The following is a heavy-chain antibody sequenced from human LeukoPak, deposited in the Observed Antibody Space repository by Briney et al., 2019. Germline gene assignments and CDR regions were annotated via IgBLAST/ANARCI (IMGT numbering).Heavy chain of an antibody. Sequence: SETLSLTCTVSGGSIGWDYWSWIRQSAGKGLEWIGRIYKSGTTNYNPSFRSRVTMSVDTSKNHFSLTLTSVTAADTAVYYCAREQSYQDTNGYSYFFDSWGQESLVTVSS. V-gene: IGHV4-4*07. J-gene: IGHJ4*02. CDR1: GGSIGWDY. CDR2: IYKSGTT. D-gene: IGHD2-8*01. CDR3: AREQSYQDTNGYSYFFDS.